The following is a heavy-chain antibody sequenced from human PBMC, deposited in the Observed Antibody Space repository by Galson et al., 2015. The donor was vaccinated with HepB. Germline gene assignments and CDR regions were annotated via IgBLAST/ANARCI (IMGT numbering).Heavy chain of an antibody. Sequence: SVKVSCKASGYTFTSYAMHWVRQAPGQRLEWMGWINAGNGNTKYSQKFQGRVTITRDTSASTAYMELSSLRSEDTAVYYCARDGCSSGWYWFDPWGQGTLVTVSS. CDR3: ARDGCSSGWYWFDP. J-gene: IGHJ5*02. CDR2: INAGNGNT. V-gene: IGHV1-3*01. CDR1: GYTFTSYA. D-gene: IGHD6-19*01.